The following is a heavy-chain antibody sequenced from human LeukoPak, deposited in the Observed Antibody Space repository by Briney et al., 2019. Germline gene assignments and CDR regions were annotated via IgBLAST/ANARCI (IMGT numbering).Heavy chain of an antibody. J-gene: IGHJ4*02. V-gene: IGHV3-7*01. CDR3: AREGRHSTDLDY. D-gene: IGHD2-8*02. CDR1: GFTFSRHW. CDR2: IKQDGSER. Sequence: GWSVRLSCATSGFTFSRHWMSWVRPTRGKGPEWVADIKQDGSERYYVHSVRGRFPISRDIGKNSLYLQRTRLRVEVRAVYYCAREGRHSTDLDYWGQGILVTVSS.